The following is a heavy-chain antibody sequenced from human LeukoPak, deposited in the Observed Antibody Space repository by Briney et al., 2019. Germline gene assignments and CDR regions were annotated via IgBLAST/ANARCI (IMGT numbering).Heavy chain of an antibody. CDR3: ARRPFYDSSGSIYFDY. D-gene: IGHD3-22*01. CDR2: IYYSGST. J-gene: IGHJ4*02. V-gene: IGHV4-39*01. Sequence: PSETLSLTCTVSGGSISSSSYYWGWIRQPPGKGLEWIGSIYYSGSTYYNPSLKSRVIISVDTSKNQFSLKLSSVTAADTAVYYCARRPFYDSSGSIYFDYWGQGTLVTVSS. CDR1: GGSISSSSYY.